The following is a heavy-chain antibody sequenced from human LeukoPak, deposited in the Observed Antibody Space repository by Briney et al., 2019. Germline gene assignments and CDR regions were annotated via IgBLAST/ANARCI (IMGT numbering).Heavy chain of an antibody. V-gene: IGHV4-39*07. CDR3: ARDTVGGGSYDY. D-gene: IGHD1-26*01. J-gene: IGHJ4*02. CDR2: IYYSGST. CDR1: GGSISSSSYY. Sequence: PSETLSLTCTVSGGSISSSSYYWGWIRQPPGKGLEWIGSIYYSGSTYYNPSLKSRVTISVDTSKNQFSLKLSSVTAADTAVYYCARDTVGGGSYDYWGQGTLVTVSS.